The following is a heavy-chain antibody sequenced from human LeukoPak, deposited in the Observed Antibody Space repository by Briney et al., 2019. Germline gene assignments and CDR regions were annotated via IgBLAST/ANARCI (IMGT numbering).Heavy chain of an antibody. Sequence: SETLSLTCTVSGGSISSYYWSWIRQHPGKGLEWIGYIYYSGSTYYNPSLKSRVTISVDTSKNQFSLKLSSVTAADTAVYYCARAYELNYGDYKGWFDPWGQGTLVTVSS. CDR1: GGSISSYY. CDR3: ARAYELNYGDYKGWFDP. J-gene: IGHJ5*02. D-gene: IGHD4-17*01. V-gene: IGHV4-59*06. CDR2: IYYSGST.